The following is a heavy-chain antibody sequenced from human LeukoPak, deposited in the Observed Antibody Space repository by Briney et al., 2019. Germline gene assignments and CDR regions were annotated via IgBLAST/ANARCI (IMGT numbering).Heavy chain of an antibody. Sequence: GGSLTLSYAASGFTFSSHWMSCVPHAPGKSREWLANIKQDGSEKYYVYFVNGRFTISRDNTKNSLYMQMNSLRAEDTAVYYCARGTIAAVGYYYFDYWGQGTQVTVSS. J-gene: IGHJ4*02. CDR3: ARGTIAAVGYYYFDY. CDR2: IKQDGSEK. D-gene: IGHD6-13*01. CDR1: GFTFSSHW. V-gene: IGHV3-7*04.